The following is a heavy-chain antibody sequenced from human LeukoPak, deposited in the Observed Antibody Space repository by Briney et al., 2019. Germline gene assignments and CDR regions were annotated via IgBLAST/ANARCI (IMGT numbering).Heavy chain of an antibody. D-gene: IGHD6-13*01. V-gene: IGHV4-34*01. CDR3: ARARARYSRTDY. CDR2: INHSGST. CDR1: GGSFSGYY. Sequence: SETLSLICAAYGGSFSGYYWSWIRQPPGKGLEWIGEINHSGSTNYNPSLKSRVTISVDTSKNQFSLKLSSVTAADTAVYYCARARARYSRTDYWGQGTLVTVSS. J-gene: IGHJ4*02.